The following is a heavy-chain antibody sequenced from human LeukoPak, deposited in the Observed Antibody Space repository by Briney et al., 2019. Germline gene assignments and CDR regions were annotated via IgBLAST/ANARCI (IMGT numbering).Heavy chain of an antibody. CDR2: IYYSGST. Sequence: SETLSLTCTVSGGSISSSSYYWSWIRQPPGKGLEWIGYIYYSGSTNYNPSLKSRVTISVDTSKNQFSLKLSSVTAADTAVYYCAREGRGMATIIDYWGQGTLVTVSS. CDR3: AREGRGMATIIDY. CDR1: GGSISSSSYY. J-gene: IGHJ4*02. D-gene: IGHD5-24*01. V-gene: IGHV4-61*01.